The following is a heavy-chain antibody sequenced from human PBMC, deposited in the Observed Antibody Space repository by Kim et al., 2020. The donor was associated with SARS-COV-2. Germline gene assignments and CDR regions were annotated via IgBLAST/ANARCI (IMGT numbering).Heavy chain of an antibody. CDR2: ISSSSSYI. CDR3: ARDSTAAAGYQH. V-gene: IGHV3-21*01. J-gene: IGHJ1*01. CDR1: GFTFSSYS. Sequence: GGSLRLSCAASGFTFSSYSMNWVRQAPGKGLEWVSSISSSSSYIYYADSVKGRFTISRDNAKNSLYLQMNSLRAEDTAVYYCARDSTAAAGYQHWGQGTLVTVSS. D-gene: IGHD6-13*01.